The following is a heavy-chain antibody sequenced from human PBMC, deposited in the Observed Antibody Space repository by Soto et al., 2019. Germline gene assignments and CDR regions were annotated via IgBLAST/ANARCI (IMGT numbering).Heavy chain of an antibody. CDR3: ARLTGYSGYDGPYYYYYYYMDV. Sequence: SETLSLTCTVSGGSISSSSYYWGWIRQPPGKGLEWIGSIYYSGSTYYNPSLKSRVTISVDTSKNQFSLKLSSVTAADTAVYYCARLTGYSGYDGPYYYYYYYMDVWGKGTTVTVSS. V-gene: IGHV4-39*01. D-gene: IGHD5-12*01. J-gene: IGHJ6*03. CDR1: GGSISSSSYY. CDR2: IYYSGST.